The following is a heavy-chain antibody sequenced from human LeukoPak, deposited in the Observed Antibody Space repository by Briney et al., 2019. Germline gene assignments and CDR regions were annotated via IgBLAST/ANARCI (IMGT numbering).Heavy chain of an antibody. CDR2: INSDGSST. CDR1: GFTFSSYW. Sequence: GGSLRLSCAASGFTFSSYWMHWVRQAPGKGLVWVSRINSDGSSTSYADSVKGRFTISRDNAKNTLYLQMNSLRAEDTAVYYCAKEYGSGSYPDYWGQGTLVTVSS. V-gene: IGHV3-74*01. J-gene: IGHJ4*02. CDR3: AKEYGSGSYPDY. D-gene: IGHD3-10*01.